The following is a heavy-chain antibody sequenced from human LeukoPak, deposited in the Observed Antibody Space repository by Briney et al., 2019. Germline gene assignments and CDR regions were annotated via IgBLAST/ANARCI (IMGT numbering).Heavy chain of an antibody. D-gene: IGHD3-3*01. Sequence: SETLSLTCAVYGGSFSGHYWSWIRQPPGKGLEWIGEINHSGSTNYNPSLKSRVTISVDTSKNQFSLKLSSVTAADTAVYYCARTVGVWSGPHYYGMDVWGQGTTVTVSS. CDR3: ARTVGVWSGPHYYGMDV. CDR2: INHSGST. CDR1: GGSFSGHY. V-gene: IGHV4-34*01. J-gene: IGHJ6*02.